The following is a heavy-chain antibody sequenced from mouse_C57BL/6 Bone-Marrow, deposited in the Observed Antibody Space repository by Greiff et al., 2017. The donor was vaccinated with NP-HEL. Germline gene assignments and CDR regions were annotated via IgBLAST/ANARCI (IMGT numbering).Heavy chain of an antibody. D-gene: IGHD1-1*01. CDR2: IYPGDGDT. Sequence: VQLQQSGPELVKPGASVKISCKASGYAFSSSWMNWVKQRPGKGLEWIGRIYPGDGDTNYNGKFKGKATLTADKSSSTAYMQLSSLTSEDSAVYFCARDTANYGSSYDYAMDYCGQGTSVTVSS. J-gene: IGHJ4*01. CDR1: GYAFSSSW. CDR3: ARDTANYGSSYDYAMDY. V-gene: IGHV1-82*01.